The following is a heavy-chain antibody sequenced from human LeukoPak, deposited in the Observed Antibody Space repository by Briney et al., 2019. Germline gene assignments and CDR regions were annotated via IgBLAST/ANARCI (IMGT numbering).Heavy chain of an antibody. CDR1: GYTFTSYD. Sequence: GASVKVSCKASGYTFTSYDINWVRQATGQGLEWMGGIIPIFGTANYAQKFQGRVTITTDESTSTAYMELRSLRSDDTAVYYCARDPERTAKHGWYDYWGQGTLVTVSS. V-gene: IGHV1-69*05. J-gene: IGHJ4*02. CDR2: IIPIFGTA. CDR3: ARDPERTAKHGWYDY. D-gene: IGHD6-19*01.